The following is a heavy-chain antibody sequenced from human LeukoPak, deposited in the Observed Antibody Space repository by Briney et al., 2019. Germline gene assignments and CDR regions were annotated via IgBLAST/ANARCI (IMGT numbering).Heavy chain of an antibody. CDR1: GFTFSSYG. CDR2: MSYDGSNK. V-gene: IGHV3-30*18. J-gene: IGHJ4*02. CDR3: AKGLAYDYGDYGHLDY. Sequence: GRSLRLSCAASGFTFSSYGMHWVRQAPGKGLEWVAVMSYDGSNKYYADSVKGRFTISRDNSKNTLYLQMNSLRAEDTAVYYCAKGLAYDYGDYGHLDYWGQGTLVTVSS. D-gene: IGHD4-17*01.